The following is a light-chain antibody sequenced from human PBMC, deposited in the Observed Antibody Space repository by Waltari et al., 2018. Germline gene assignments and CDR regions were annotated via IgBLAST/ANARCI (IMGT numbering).Light chain of an antibody. Sequence: DIQMTQSPPSLSASVGDRVTITCQASQDISNSLNWYQQKPGKAPKLLINDGSNLQAGVPSRFSGSGSGTNFVFIISSVRPEDVATYYCQQYKSHYRTFGHGTRVEVK. J-gene: IGKJ1*01. CDR3: QQYKSHYRT. CDR2: DGS. CDR1: QDISNS. V-gene: IGKV1-33*01.